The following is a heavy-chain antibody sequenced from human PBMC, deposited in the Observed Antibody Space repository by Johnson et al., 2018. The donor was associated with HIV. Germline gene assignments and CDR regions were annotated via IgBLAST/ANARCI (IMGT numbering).Heavy chain of an antibody. V-gene: IGHV3-43*01. Sequence: VQLVESGGVVVQPGGSLRLSCAASGFTFDDYTMHWVRQAPGKGLEWVSLISWDGGSTYYADSVKGRFTISRDNAKNSLYLQMNSLRAEDTALYYCARATYYYDTTGYLTRPRAFDIWGQGTMVTVSS. CDR2: ISWDGGST. J-gene: IGHJ3*02. CDR3: ARATYYYDTTGYLTRPRAFDI. D-gene: IGHD3-22*01. CDR1: GFTFDDYT.